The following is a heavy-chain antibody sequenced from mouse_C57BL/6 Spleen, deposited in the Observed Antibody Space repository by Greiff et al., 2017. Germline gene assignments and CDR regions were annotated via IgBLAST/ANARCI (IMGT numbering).Heavy chain of an antibody. CDR2: IHPNSGST. CDR1: GYTFTSYW. V-gene: IGHV1-64*01. J-gene: IGHJ3*01. CDR3: ARDYCSSSWFTY. Sequence: QVQLQQPGAELVKPGASVKLSCKASGYTFTSYWMHWVKQRPGQGLEWIGMIHPNSGSTNYNEKFKSKATLTVDKSSSTAYMQLSSLTSEDSAVYYCARDYCSSSWFTYWDQATLVTVSA. D-gene: IGHD1-1*01.